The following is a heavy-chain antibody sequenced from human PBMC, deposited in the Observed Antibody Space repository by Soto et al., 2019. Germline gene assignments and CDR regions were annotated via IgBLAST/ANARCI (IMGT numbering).Heavy chain of an antibody. J-gene: IGHJ6*02. CDR2: IYYSGRT. V-gene: IGHV4-31*03. CDR1: GVSVRSGAYY. Sequence: QVQLQESGPGLVKPSQTLSLTCTVSGVSVRSGAYYWTWIRQHPGKGLEWMGYIYYSGRTFYNPSLKSRVTISVDTSKNQFSLKLSSVTAADTAVYYCARVGLCGGVWSCYGLDVWGQGTTVTVSS. D-gene: IGHD2-21*02. CDR3: ARVGLCGGVWSCYGLDV.